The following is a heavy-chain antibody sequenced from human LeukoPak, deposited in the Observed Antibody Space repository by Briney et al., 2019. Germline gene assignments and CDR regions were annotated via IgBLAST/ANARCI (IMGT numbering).Heavy chain of an antibody. J-gene: IGHJ2*01. CDR1: GGSFSGYY. Sequence: SETLSLTCAVYGGSFSGYYWSWIRQPPGKGLEWIGVINHSGSTNYNPSLKSRATTSVDTSKNQFSLKLSSVTVADMAVYYCARLARSTRDYSWHFDLWGRGTLVTVSS. CDR2: INHSGST. V-gene: IGHV4-34*01. D-gene: IGHD4-17*01. CDR3: ARLARSTRDYSWHFDL.